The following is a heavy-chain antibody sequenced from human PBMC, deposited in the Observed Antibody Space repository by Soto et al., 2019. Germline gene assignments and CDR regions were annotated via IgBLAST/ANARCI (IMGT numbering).Heavy chain of an antibody. CDR1: GFIIRSNG. J-gene: IGHJ6*02. V-gene: IGHV3-30*18. D-gene: IGHD3-16*01. CDR3: AKDRRYAYMNGLDV. Sequence: QEHLEESGGGVVQPGESLRLSRAASGFIIRSNGMHWVRQAPGKGLEWGAVSSFDGTKTYYADSVKGRFTISRDTPNNTLHLHMTSPRVEDTSIYFCAKDRRYAYMNGLDVWGQGTTVTVSS. CDR2: SSFDGTKT.